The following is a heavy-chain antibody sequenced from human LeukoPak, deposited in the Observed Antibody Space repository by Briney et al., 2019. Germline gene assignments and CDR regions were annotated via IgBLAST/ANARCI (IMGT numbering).Heavy chain of an antibody. CDR3: ARGSGSYTPLPLDY. Sequence: SETLSLTCSVFGGSISGFYWSWVRQPPGKGLEWLGYISDRGSTKYNPSLKSRVTISVDTSTNQFSLSLRSVTAADTAVYYCARGSGSYTPLPLDYWGQGTLATVSS. J-gene: IGHJ4*02. D-gene: IGHD1-26*01. CDR2: ISDRGST. CDR1: GGSISGFY. V-gene: IGHV4-59*01.